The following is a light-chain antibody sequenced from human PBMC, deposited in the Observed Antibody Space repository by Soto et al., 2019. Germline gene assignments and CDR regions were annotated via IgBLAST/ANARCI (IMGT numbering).Light chain of an antibody. J-gene: IGLJ1*01. CDR1: NSNIGNNY. V-gene: IGLV1-51*01. CDR3: GTWDTSLSAGV. Sequence: QSVLTQPPSVSAAPGRKVTISCSGSNSNIGNNYISWFQQLPGTAPKLLIYDNNKRPSGIPDRFSASKSGTSATLGITGLQTGDEADYYCGTWDTSLSAGVFGTGTKVTVL. CDR2: DNN.